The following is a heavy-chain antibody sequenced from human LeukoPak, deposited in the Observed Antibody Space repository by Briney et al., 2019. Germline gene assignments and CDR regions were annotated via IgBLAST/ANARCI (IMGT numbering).Heavy chain of an antibody. CDR1: GYIFSTYG. D-gene: IGHD3-10*01. V-gene: IGHV1-18*01. CDR2: ISGYNGNT. J-gene: IGHJ5*02. CDR3: ARVDAMAREVINWFDP. Sequence: ASVKVSCKASGYIFSTYGISWVRQAPGQGLERMGWISGYNGNTNYAQKHQGRVTMTTDTSTSTAYMEVRSLRSDDTALYYCARVDAMAREVINWFDPWGKGTLVTVSS.